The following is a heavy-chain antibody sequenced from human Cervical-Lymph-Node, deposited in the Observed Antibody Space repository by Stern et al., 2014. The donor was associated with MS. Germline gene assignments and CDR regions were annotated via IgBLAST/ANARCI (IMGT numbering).Heavy chain of an antibody. D-gene: IGHD1-26*01. CDR2: IWYDGSNK. Sequence: VQLLESGGGVVQPGRPLRLPCAASGFTFSSYGMHWVRQAPGKGLEWGAVIWYDGSNKYYADSVKGRFTISRDNSKNTLYLQMNSLRAEDTAVYYCARDCKLRYYYYGMDVWGQGTTVTVSS. J-gene: IGHJ6*02. CDR1: GFTFSSYG. V-gene: IGHV3-33*01. CDR3: ARDCKLRYYYYGMDV.